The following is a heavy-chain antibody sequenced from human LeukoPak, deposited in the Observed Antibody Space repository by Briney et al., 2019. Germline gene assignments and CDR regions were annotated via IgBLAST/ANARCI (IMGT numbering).Heavy chain of an antibody. CDR2: IIPILGIA. CDR3: ARDRGKKFGELLYYFDY. V-gene: IGHV1-69*04. J-gene: IGHJ4*02. Sequence: SVKVSCKASGGTFSSYAISWVRQAPGQGLEWMGRIIPILGIANYAQKFQGRVTITADKSTSTAYMELSSLRSEDTAVYYCARDRGKKFGELLYYFDYWGQGTLVTVSS. CDR1: GGTFSSYA. D-gene: IGHD3-10*01.